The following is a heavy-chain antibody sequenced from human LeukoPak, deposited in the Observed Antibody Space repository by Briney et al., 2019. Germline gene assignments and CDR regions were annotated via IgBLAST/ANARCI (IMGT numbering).Heavy chain of an antibody. V-gene: IGHV1-2*02. D-gene: IGHD3-9*01. J-gene: IGHJ4*02. CDR1: VYTFTGYY. CDR2: INPNSGGT. Sequence: GASVKVSCKASVYTFTGYYMHWVRQAPGQGLEWMGWINPNSGGTNYAQKFQGRVTMTRDTSISTAYMELSRLRSDDTAVYYCARALALITIFSGNGYWGQGTLVTVSS. CDR3: ARALALITIFSGNGY.